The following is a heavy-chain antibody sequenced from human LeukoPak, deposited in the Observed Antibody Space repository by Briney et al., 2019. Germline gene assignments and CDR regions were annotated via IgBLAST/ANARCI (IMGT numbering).Heavy chain of an antibody. CDR1: GYSISGAYY. CDR3: ARTTEGGYSYGYFYYYYMDV. D-gene: IGHD5-18*01. Sequence: SETLSLTCTVSGYSISGAYYWGWIRQPPGKGLEWIGSIYHSGSTYYNPSLKSRVTISVDTSKNQFSLKLSSVTAADTAVYYCARTTEGGYSYGYFYYYYMDVWGKGTTVTISS. V-gene: IGHV4-38-2*02. CDR2: IYHSGST. J-gene: IGHJ6*03.